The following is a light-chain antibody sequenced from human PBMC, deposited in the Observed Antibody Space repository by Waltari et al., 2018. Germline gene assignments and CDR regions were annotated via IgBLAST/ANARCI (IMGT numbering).Light chain of an antibody. J-gene: IGKJ2*03. CDR2: SAS. V-gene: IGKV1-39*01. CDR1: HDIGTY. CDR3: QQTYITPPHS. Sequence: DIQMTQSPSSLSASVGARVTITCRASHDIGTYLNWYQHKPGKAPKLLIYSASTLQSGVPPRFSGSGSGTDYTLTILDLQPEDFATYYCQQTYITPPHSFGQGTKLEI.